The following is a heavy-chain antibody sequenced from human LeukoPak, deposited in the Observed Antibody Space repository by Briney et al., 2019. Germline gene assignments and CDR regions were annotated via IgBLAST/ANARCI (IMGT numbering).Heavy chain of an antibody. Sequence: SAKVSCKASGGTFSSYAISWVRQAPGQGLEWMGGIIPIFGTANYAQKFQGRVTITADESTSTAYMELSSLRSEDTAVYYCARGGYDILTGYYSIWGQGTLVTVSS. D-gene: IGHD3-9*01. CDR1: GGTFSSYA. V-gene: IGHV1-69*13. J-gene: IGHJ4*02. CDR2: IIPIFGTA. CDR3: ARGGYDILTGYYSI.